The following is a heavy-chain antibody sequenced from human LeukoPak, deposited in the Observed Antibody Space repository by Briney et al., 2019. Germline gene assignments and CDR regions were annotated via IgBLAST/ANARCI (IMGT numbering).Heavy chain of an antibody. J-gene: IGHJ4*02. CDR3: ASTKILGQLSLYDY. CDR1: GGSISSYY. D-gene: IGHD3-16*02. V-gene: IGHV4-59*08. Sequence: SETLSLTCTVSGGSISSYYWSWIRQPPGKGLEWIGYIYYSGRTNYNPSLKSRVTISVDTSKNQFSLKLSSVTAADPAVYYCASTKILGQLSLYDYWGQGTLVTVSS. CDR2: IYYSGRT.